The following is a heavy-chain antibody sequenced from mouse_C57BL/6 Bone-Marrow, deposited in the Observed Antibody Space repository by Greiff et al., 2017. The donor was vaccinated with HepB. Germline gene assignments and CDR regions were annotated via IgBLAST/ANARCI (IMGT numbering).Heavy chain of an antibody. V-gene: IGHV1-55*01. CDR3: ARSGTGTGYFDV. CDR1: GYTFTSYW. J-gene: IGHJ1*03. Sequence: VQLQQPGAELVKPGASVKMSCKASGYTFTSYWITWVKQRPGQGLEWIGDIYPGSGSTNYNEKFKSKATLTVDTSSSTAYMQLSSLTSEDSAVYYCARSGTGTGYFDVWGTGTTVTVSS. CDR2: IYPGSGST. D-gene: IGHD4-1*01.